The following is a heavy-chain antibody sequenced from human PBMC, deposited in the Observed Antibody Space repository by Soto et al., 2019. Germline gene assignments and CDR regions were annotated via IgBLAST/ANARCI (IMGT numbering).Heavy chain of an antibody. CDR2: MSHSGGT. CDR1: GGFVTSGSYY. Sequence: QVQLQQWGAGLLKPSETLSLTCAVYGGFVTSGSYYWSWIRQPPGKGLGWIGEMSHSGGTHFNPSLMSRVTISVDTSKNQFTLKMSPVTAADTALYYCARVERGTATTVVDAFDIWGPGTMVTVSS. J-gene: IGHJ3*02. D-gene: IGHD1-1*01. V-gene: IGHV4-34*01. CDR3: ARVERGTATTVVDAFDI.